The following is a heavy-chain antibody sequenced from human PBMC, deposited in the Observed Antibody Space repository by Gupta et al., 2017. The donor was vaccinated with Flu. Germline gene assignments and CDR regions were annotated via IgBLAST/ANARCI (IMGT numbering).Heavy chain of an antibody. V-gene: IGHV1-8*01. CDR2: INPNSGNT. J-gene: IGHJ6*02. Sequence: GLEWMGWINPNSGNTGYAQKFQGIVTMTRDTSITTVYLDLSSLRSEDTAIYYCARGSRSFGGIKHYSYYGMDVWGQGTTVTVSS. CDR3: ARGSRSFGGIKHYSYYGMDV. D-gene: IGHD3-3*02.